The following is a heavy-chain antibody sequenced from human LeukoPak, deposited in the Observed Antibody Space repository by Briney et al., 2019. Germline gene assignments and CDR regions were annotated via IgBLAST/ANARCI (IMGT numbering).Heavy chain of an antibody. Sequence: GGSLRLSCSASGLNFCNYRMSWVRQATGKGLEGVANIKQGGNEKYYVDPVKSRFTNYRDNPKNSLYLQMNSLRAEDTAVYYCARARWYSSSWYFDYWGQGILVTVSS. CDR3: ARARWYSSSWYFDY. V-gene: IGHV3-7*03. CDR2: IKQGGNEK. J-gene: IGHJ4*02. D-gene: IGHD6-13*01. CDR1: GLNFCNYR.